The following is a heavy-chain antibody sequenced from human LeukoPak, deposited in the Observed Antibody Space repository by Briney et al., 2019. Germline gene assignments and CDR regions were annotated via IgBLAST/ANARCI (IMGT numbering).Heavy chain of an antibody. CDR2: ISHDGGDK. CDR3: AREGVQTTVDAFDI. Sequence: GGSLRLSCAASGFTLKIYPMHWVRQAPGKGLEWLSVISHDGGDKTNADSVTGRFIISRDNSKHTIYLQLNSLRPEDTAMYYCAREGVQTTVDAFDIWGLGTMVIVSS. J-gene: IGHJ3*02. D-gene: IGHD4-17*01. CDR1: GFTLKIYP. V-gene: IGHV3-30*04.